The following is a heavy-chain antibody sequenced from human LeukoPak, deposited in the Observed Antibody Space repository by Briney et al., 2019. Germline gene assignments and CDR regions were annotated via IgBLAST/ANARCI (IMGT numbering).Heavy chain of an antibody. CDR3: ARHLTGYCSGGDCPYYFDY. J-gene: IGHJ4*02. CDR2: VYYTGDA. Sequence: KPSETLSLTCTVSGGSVNSYYWSWIRQPPGKGLEWIAYVYYTGDARYNPSLQSRVTISVDTSKNQFSLKLSSVTAADTAVYYCARHLTGYCSGGDCPYYFDYWGQGTLVTVSS. V-gene: IGHV4-59*08. D-gene: IGHD2-15*01. CDR1: GGSVNSYY.